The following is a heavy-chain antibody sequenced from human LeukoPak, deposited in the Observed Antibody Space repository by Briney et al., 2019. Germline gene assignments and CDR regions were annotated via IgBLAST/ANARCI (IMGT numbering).Heavy chain of an antibody. CDR3: ARAGYYYDSSGYMRSAFDI. D-gene: IGHD3-22*01. CDR1: GGSISSGGYS. V-gene: IGHV4-61*08. J-gene: IGHJ3*02. CDR2: IYYSGST. Sequence: PSETLSLTCAVSGGSISSGGYSWSWIRQPPGKGLEWIGYIYYSGSTNYNPSLKSRVTISVDTSKNQFSLKLSSVTAADTAVYYCARAGYYYDSSGYMRSAFDIWGQGTMVTVSS.